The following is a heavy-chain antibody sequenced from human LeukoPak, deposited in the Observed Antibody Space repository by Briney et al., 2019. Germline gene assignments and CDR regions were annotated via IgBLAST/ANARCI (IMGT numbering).Heavy chain of an antibody. D-gene: IGHD2-21*02. CDR3: ARFSKITWGDWGDAFDV. J-gene: IGHJ3*01. Sequence: SETLSHICSVSGGSFSDYFWAWIRQPPGKGLEWIGEIDEGGNTNYNPSLMSRVLVAMEKSKKQFSLVMRSVTVADTAVYYCARFSKITWGDWGDAFDVWGQGATVIVSS. CDR1: GGSFSDYF. CDR2: IDEGGNT. V-gene: IGHV4-34*01.